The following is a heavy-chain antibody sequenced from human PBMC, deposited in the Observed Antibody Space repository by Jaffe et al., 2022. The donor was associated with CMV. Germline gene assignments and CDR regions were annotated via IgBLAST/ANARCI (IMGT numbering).Heavy chain of an antibody. J-gene: IGHJ6*02. V-gene: IGHV5-51*01. Sequence: EVKLVQSGAEVKKAGRSLKISCSTFDYIFRNHWIGWVRQESGKGLEWVGIIYPGDSDVRYSPSFQRHVTISVDLSLRIAYLQWDNLEASDTATYYCVRHRPMSGSDSLGFIDVWGQGTSVTVS. CDR2: IYPGDSDV. CDR1: DYIFRNHW. D-gene: IGHD2-21*02. CDR3: VRHRPMSGSDSLGFIDV.